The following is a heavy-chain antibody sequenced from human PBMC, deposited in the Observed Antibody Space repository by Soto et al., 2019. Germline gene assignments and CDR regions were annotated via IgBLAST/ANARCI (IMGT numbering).Heavy chain of an antibody. CDR1: GYSISSGYY. D-gene: IGHD7-27*01. J-gene: IGHJ2*01. Sequence: SETLSLTCTVSGYSISSGYYWGWIRQPPGKGLEWIGSIYHRGSTYYNPSLKSRVTISVDTSKNQFPLKLSSVTAADTAVYYCARYSGENGYWYFDLWGRGTLVTVSS. V-gene: IGHV4-38-2*02. CDR3: ARYSGENGYWYFDL. CDR2: IYHRGST.